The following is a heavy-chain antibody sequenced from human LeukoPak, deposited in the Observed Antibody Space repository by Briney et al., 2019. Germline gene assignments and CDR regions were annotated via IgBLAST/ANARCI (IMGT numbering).Heavy chain of an antibody. V-gene: IGHV4-59*12. Sequence: PSETLSLTCTVSGGSISSYYWSWVRQPPGKGLEWIGYIYYSGSTNYNPSLKSRVTISVDTSKNQFSLKLSSVTAADTAVYYCARRRLWFGELQSSLDPWGQGTLVTVSS. CDR3: ARRRLWFGELQSSLDP. J-gene: IGHJ5*02. CDR1: GGSISSYY. D-gene: IGHD3-10*01. CDR2: IYYSGST.